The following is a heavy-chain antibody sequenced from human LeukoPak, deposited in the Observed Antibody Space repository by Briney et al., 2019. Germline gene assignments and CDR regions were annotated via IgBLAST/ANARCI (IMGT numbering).Heavy chain of an antibody. Sequence: PSETLSLSCTVSGGSISSYYWSWIRQPPGKGLEWIGRIYTSGSTNYNPSLKSRVTMSVDTSKNQFSLKLSSVTAADTAVYYCARGAAAGFTDWYFDLWGRGTLVTVSS. J-gene: IGHJ2*01. CDR1: GGSISSYY. D-gene: IGHD6-13*01. V-gene: IGHV4-4*07. CDR2: IYTSGST. CDR3: ARGAAAGFTDWYFDL.